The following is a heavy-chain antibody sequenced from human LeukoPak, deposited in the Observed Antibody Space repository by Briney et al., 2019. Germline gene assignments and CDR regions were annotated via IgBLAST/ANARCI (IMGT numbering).Heavy chain of an antibody. Sequence: SETPSLTCTVSGGSISSYYWSWIRQPPGKGLEWIGYIYTSGSTNYNPSLKSRVTISVDTSKNQFSLKLSSVTAADTAVYYCARISRYSGYDAYYFDYWGQGTLVTVSS. CDR1: GGSISSYY. CDR2: IYTSGST. CDR3: ARISRYSGYDAYYFDY. V-gene: IGHV4-4*09. D-gene: IGHD5-12*01. J-gene: IGHJ4*02.